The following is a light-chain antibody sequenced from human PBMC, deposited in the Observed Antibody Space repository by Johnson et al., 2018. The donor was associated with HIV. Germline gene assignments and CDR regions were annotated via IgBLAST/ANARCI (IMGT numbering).Light chain of an antibody. V-gene: IGLV1-51*02. CDR2: ENN. J-gene: IGLJ1*01. CDR1: SSNIGNNY. CDR3: GTWDSSLCAGGGYV. Sequence: HSVLTQPPSVSAAPGQKVTISCSGSSSNIGNNYVSWYQQLPGTAPKLLIYENNKRPSGIPDRFSGSKSGTSATLGITGLQTGDAADYFCGTWDSSLCAGGGYVCGTWTKVTVL.